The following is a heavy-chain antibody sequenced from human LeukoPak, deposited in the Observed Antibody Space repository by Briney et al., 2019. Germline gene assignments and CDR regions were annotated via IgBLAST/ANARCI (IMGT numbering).Heavy chain of an antibody. V-gene: IGHV3-53*01. CDR3: ARDGGRSGCAH. J-gene: IGHJ1*01. D-gene: IGHD3-3*01. CDR1: GFTLSNNY. Sequence: PGGSLRLSCEVSGFTLSNNYMSWVRQAPGRGVEWVSVMSDEGSTHYADSVRGRFTVSRDNSKNTFYLQMNSVRVEDTAVYYCARDGGRSGCAHWGQGAVATVSS. CDR2: MSDEGST.